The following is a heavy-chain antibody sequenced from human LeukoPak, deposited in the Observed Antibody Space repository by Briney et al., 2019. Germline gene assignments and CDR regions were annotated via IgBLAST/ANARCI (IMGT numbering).Heavy chain of an antibody. D-gene: IGHD6-13*01. CDR3: ARGGGIAAAGTKNWFDP. Sequence: LRLSCAASGFTFSDYYMSWIRQPPGKGLEWIGYIYYSGSTYYNPSLKSRVTISVDTSKNQFSLKLSSVTAADTAVYYCARGGGIAAAGTKNWFDPWGQGTLVTVSS. CDR2: IYYSGST. V-gene: IGHV4-30-4*08. J-gene: IGHJ5*02. CDR1: GFTFSDYY.